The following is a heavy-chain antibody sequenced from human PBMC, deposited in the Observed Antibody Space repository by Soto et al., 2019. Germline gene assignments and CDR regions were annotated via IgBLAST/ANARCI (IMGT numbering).Heavy chain of an antibody. J-gene: IGHJ3*02. CDR1: GFTLSRHT. Sequence: LRLSCAASGFTLSRHTMNWVRQAPGKGLEWVSFIGSRTSDIYYADSVKGRFTISRDNAKNSLYLGLTRLRAEDTAVYFCVRDYYDTSGYPNTFDMWGQGTMVTVSS. CDR2: IGSRTSDI. D-gene: IGHD3-22*01. V-gene: IGHV3-21*01. CDR3: VRDYYDTSGYPNTFDM.